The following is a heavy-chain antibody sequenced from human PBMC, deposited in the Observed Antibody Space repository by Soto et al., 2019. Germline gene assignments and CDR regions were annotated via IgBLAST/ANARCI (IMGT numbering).Heavy chain of an antibody. Sequence: EVQLLESGGGWVQPGESLRLSCAASGFTFSIYAMSWVRQAPGKGMEWVSVISGSDDSTYYADSVKGRFTISRDNSKNTLYLQMNSLRAEDTAVYYCAKRSSSSTFDFWGQGTLVTVSS. CDR2: ISGSDDST. CDR3: AKRSSSSTFDF. V-gene: IGHV3-23*01. CDR1: GFTFSIYA. D-gene: IGHD6-6*01. J-gene: IGHJ4*02.